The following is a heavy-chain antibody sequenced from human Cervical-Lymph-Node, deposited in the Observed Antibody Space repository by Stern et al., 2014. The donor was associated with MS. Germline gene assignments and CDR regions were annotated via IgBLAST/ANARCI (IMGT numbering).Heavy chain of an antibody. V-gene: IGHV1-69*01. Sequence: VQLVQSGAEVKKPGSSVKVSCNVSGGTFSSYTLHWVRQAPGKGLEWMGGIIPIFATTNYPQRFQGEVTIAADGSTSTTYLEVSSLTSEDTAVYYCAREGIPGAGGTFDNWGQGTLVIVSS. CDR3: AREGIPGAGGTFDN. D-gene: IGHD1-26*01. CDR1: GGTFSSYT. CDR2: IIPIFATT. J-gene: IGHJ4*02.